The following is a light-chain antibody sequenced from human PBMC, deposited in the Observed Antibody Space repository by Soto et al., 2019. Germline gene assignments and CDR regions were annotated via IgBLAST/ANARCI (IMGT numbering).Light chain of an antibody. CDR1: ESVTDY. CDR3: QQRSDWPWT. V-gene: IGKV3-11*01. J-gene: IGKJ1*01. CDR2: DVS. Sequence: EIVLTQSPATVSLSPGERGTLSCRASESVTDYLAWYQQKPGQAPRLLVYDVSNRAAGIPTRFSGGGSGTDFTLTISNVEPEDFAVYYCQQRSDWPWTFGQGTKVDI.